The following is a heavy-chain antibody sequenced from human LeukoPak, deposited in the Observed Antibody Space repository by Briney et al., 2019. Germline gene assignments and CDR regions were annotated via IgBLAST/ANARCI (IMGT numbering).Heavy chain of an antibody. D-gene: IGHD2-2*01. CDR1: GYTFTSYG. J-gene: IGHJ6*02. Sequence: ASVKVSCKASGYTFTSYGITWVRQAPGQGLEWMGWISAYNGNTNYAQKLQGRVTMTEDTSTDTAYMELSSLRSEDTAVYYCATEGVVRRYYYYGMDVWGQGTTVTVSS. CDR2: ISAYNGNT. CDR3: ATEGVVRRYYYYGMDV. V-gene: IGHV1-18*01.